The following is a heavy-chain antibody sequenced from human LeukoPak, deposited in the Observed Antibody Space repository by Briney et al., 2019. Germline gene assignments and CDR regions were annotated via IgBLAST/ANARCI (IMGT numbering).Heavy chain of an antibody. J-gene: IGHJ4*02. CDR1: GGSFSGYY. Sequence: PSETLSLTCAVYGGSFSGYYWSWIRQPPGKGLEWIGEINHSGSTNYNPSLKSRVTISVDTSKNQFSLKLSSVTAADTAVYYCARGSGSSGYYRSYFDYWGQGTLVTVSS. V-gene: IGHV4-34*01. CDR3: ARGSGSSGYYRSYFDY. D-gene: IGHD3-22*01. CDR2: INHSGST.